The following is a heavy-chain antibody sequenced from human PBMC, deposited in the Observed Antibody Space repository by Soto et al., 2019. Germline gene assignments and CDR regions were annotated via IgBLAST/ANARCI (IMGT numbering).Heavy chain of an antibody. V-gene: IGHV3-21*06. D-gene: IGHD4-4*01. CDR2: ISSGSTYI. Sequence: GGSLRLSCAASGFTFNIYTMNWVRQAPGKGLEWVSSISSGSTYISYADSVKGRFIISRDSAKNSLYLQMISLGVEDTAVYYCARDRTNGLYSNDAFDIWGQGTMVTVSS. J-gene: IGHJ3*02. CDR1: GFTFNIYT. CDR3: ARDRTNGLYSNDAFDI.